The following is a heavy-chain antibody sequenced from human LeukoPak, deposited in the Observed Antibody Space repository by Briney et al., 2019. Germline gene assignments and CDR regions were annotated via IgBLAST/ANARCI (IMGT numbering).Heavy chain of an antibody. CDR3: AKDSIEAGSSGYYYRGVVIDAFDI. CDR1: GFTFSSYG. Sequence: GGSLRLSCAASGFTFSSYGMHWVRQAPGKGLEWVAFIRYDGSNKYYADSVEGRFTISRDNSKNTLYLQMNSLRAEDTAVYYCAKDSIEAGSSGYYYRGVVIDAFDIWGQGTMVTVSS. D-gene: IGHD3-22*01. J-gene: IGHJ3*02. V-gene: IGHV3-30*02. CDR2: IRYDGSNK.